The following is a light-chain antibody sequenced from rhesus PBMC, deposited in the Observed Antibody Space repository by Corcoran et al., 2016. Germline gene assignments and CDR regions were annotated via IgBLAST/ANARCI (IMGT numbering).Light chain of an antibody. CDR2: GAS. CDR1: QSVSSY. Sequence: EIVMTQSPATLSLSPGETATISCRTSQSVSSYVAWYQQKPGQAPRLLIYGASRRATGIPDRFSGSGSGTDFTRTISSLEPEDFAVYYCQETSNLFTFGPGTKLDIK. V-gene: IGKV3-31*02. CDR3: QETSNLFT. J-gene: IGKJ3*01.